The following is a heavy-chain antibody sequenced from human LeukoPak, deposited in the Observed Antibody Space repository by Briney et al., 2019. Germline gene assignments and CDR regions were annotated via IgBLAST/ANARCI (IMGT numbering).Heavy chain of an antibody. CDR1: GFTFSSYE. Sequence: GGSLRLSCAASGFTFSSYEMNWVRQAPGRGLEWVSYISSSGSTIYYADSVKGRFTISRDNAKNSLYLQMNSLRAEDTAVYYCAREGTVLGMDVWGQGTTVTISS. CDR3: AREGTVLGMDV. J-gene: IGHJ6*02. CDR2: ISSSGSTI. V-gene: IGHV3-48*03.